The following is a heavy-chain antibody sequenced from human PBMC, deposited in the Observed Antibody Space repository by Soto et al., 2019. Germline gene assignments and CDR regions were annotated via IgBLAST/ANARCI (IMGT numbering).Heavy chain of an antibody. D-gene: IGHD6-13*01. CDR3: AKIRGPIAAAGGYFDL. CDR1: GFTFDDYA. J-gene: IGHJ2*01. Sequence: EVQLVESGGGLVQPGRSLRLSCAASGFTFDDYAMHWVRQAPGKGLEWVSGISWNSGSIGYADSVKGRFIISRDNAKNSLYLQMNSLRAEDTALYYCAKIRGPIAAAGGYFDLWGRGTLVTVSS. V-gene: IGHV3-9*01. CDR2: ISWNSGSI.